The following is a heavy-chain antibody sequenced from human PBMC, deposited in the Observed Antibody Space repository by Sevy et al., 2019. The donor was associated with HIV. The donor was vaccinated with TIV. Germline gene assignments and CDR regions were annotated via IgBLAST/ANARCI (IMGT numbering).Heavy chain of an antibody. V-gene: IGHV4-30-2*01. CDR2: VIHSGGT. Sequence: SETLSLTCTVSGGSIASGDHTWTWIRQPPGQALEWIGYVIHSGGTFYNPSLRSRVTISVDTSKNQFSLNLSSVTAADTAFYYGAREWFLQGYFDYGGQGFLSPSPQ. J-gene: IGHJ4*02. CDR3: AREWFLQGYFDY. D-gene: IGHD3-22*01. CDR1: GGSIASGDHT.